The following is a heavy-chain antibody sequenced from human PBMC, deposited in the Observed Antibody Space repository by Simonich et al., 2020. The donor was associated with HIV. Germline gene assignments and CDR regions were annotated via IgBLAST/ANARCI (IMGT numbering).Heavy chain of an antibody. CDR1: GGSIKNYY. D-gene: IGHD5-12*01. CDR3: ARRTGYDLDY. Sequence: QVLLQESGPGVVKPSETLSLTCSVAGGSIKNYYWSWIRQPPGKGLEWIGYMYYSGSPYYSPSLKSRVTISVDTSKNQFSLKLSSVTAADTALYYCARRTGYDLDYWGQGTLVTVSS. V-gene: IGHV4-59*12. CDR2: MYYSGSP. J-gene: IGHJ4*02.